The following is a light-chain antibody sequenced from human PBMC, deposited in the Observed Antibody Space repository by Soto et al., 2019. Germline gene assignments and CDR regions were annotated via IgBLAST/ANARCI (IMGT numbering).Light chain of an antibody. CDR3: HQYSDWPPELT. V-gene: IGKV3-15*01. CDR2: GAS. Sequence: EIVMTQSPATLSVSPGEKATLSCRASQSVSSELAWYQQKPGQAPRLLIYGASTRATGIPARFSGSGSETDFTLSISSLQSEDFAVYYCHQYSDWPPELTFGGGTKVEIK. CDR1: QSVSSE. J-gene: IGKJ4*01.